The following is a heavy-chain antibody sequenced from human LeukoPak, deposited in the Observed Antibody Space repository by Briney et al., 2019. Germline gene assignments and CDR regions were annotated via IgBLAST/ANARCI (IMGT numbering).Heavy chain of an antibody. Sequence: GGSLRLSCAASGFTFSDYYMSWIRQAPGKGLEWVSYISSRGSTINCADSVKGRFTISRDNAKKSLYLQMNSLRAEDTAVYYCAGSPPPYYYYMDVWGKGTTVTVSS. CDR2: ISSRGSTI. CDR1: GFTFSDYY. J-gene: IGHJ6*03. V-gene: IGHV3-11*04. CDR3: AGSPPPYYYYMDV.